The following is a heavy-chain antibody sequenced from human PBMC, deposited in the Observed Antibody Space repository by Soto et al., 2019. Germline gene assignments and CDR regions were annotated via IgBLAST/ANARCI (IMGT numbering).Heavy chain of an antibody. CDR2: ISWNSGSI. D-gene: IGHD6-13*01. Sequence: GGSLRLSCAASGFTFDDYAMHWVRQAPGKGLEWVSGISWNSGSIGYADSVKGRFTISRDNAKNSLYLQMNSLRAEDTALYYCAKDNLAGSDYYYYMDVWGKGTTVTVSS. CDR1: GFTFDDYA. J-gene: IGHJ6*03. V-gene: IGHV3-9*01. CDR3: AKDNLAGSDYYYYMDV.